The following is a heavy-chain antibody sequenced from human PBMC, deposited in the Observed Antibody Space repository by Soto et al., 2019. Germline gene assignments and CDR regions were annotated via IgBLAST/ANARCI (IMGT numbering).Heavy chain of an antibody. J-gene: IGHJ4*02. V-gene: IGHV4-59*13. CDR1: GGSISSDY. CDR2: ISYSGNT. D-gene: IGHD1-26*01. CDR3: ARVLSGSSLFDY. Sequence: PSETLSLTCTVSGGSISSDYWSWIRQPPGKGLEWIGYISYSGNTNYNPSLKSLVTISVDTSKKQFSLKLRSVTAADTAVYYCARVLSGSSLFDYWGQGMLVT.